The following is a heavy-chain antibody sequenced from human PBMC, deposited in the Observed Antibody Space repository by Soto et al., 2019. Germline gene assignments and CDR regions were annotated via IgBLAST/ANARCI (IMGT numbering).Heavy chain of an antibody. CDR2: INPNSGGT. V-gene: IGHV1-2*02. CDR3: AVLAGPRFDY. Sequence: QVQLVQSGAEVKKPGASVKVSCKASGYTFTGYYMHWVRQAPGQGLEWMGWINPNSGGTNYAQKCQGRVTMTRDTSISTANMELSRLRSDDTAVYYCAVLAGPRFDYWGQGTLVTVSS. J-gene: IGHJ4*02. D-gene: IGHD6-19*01. CDR1: GYTFTGYY.